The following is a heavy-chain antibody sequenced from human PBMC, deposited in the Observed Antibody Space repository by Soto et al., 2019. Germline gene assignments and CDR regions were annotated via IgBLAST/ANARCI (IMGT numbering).Heavy chain of an antibody. CDR3: ARVPGFDYYYGMDV. Sequence: QVQLVQSGAEVKKPGSSVKVSCKASGGTFSSYAISWVRQAPGQGLEWMGGIIPIFGTANYAQKFQGRVTITADESTSTAHMELSSLRSEDTAVYYCARVPGFDYYYGMDVWGQGTTVTVSS. CDR2: IIPIFGTA. CDR1: GGTFSSYA. J-gene: IGHJ6*02. V-gene: IGHV1-69*01.